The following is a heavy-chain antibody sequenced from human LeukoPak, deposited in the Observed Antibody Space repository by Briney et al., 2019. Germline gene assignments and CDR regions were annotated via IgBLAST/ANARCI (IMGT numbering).Heavy chain of an antibody. Sequence: PGGSLRLSCAASGFTFSNYWMHWVRQAPGKGLEWVSSVSSSSSYIYYADSVKGRFTISRDNAKNSLYLQMNSLRAEDTAVYYCARVVDNYYDSSVPSDWFDPWGQGTLVTVSS. J-gene: IGHJ5*02. CDR3: ARVVDNYYDSSVPSDWFDP. CDR2: VSSSSSYI. D-gene: IGHD3-22*01. V-gene: IGHV3-21*01. CDR1: GFTFSNYW.